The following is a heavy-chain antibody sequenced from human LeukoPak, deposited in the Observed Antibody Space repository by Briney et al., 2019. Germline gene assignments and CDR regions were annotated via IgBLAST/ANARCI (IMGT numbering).Heavy chain of an antibody. CDR2: ISGSGGST. J-gene: IGHJ6*02. V-gene: IGHV3-23*01. CDR3: AKGGLDPSYYYYGMDV. Sequence: QAGGSLRLSCAASGFTFSSYAMSWVRQAPGKGLEWVSAISGSGGSTYYADSVKGRFTISRDNSKNTLYLQMNSLRAEDTAVYYCAKGGLDPSYYYYGMDVWGQGTTVTVSS. D-gene: IGHD6-19*01. CDR1: GFTFSSYA.